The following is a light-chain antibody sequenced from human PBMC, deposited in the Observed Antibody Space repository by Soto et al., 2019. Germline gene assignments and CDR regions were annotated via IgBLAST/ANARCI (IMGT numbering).Light chain of an antibody. CDR2: WAS. V-gene: IGKV4-1*01. CDR3: QHGGT. J-gene: IGKJ2*02. Sequence: DIVMTQSPDSLAVSLGERATINCKSSQSVLYSSNNKNYLAWYQQKPGQPPKLVIYWASTRESGVPERFSGSGSGTDFTLTISSLQAEDVAVYYCQHGGTFGQGTKLEIK. CDR1: QSVLYSSNNKNY.